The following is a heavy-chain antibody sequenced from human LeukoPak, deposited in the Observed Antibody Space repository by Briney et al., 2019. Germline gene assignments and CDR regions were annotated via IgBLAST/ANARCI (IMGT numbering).Heavy chain of an antibody. J-gene: IGHJ5*02. D-gene: IGHD6-13*01. CDR1: GGSISSSSYY. CDR2: IYYSGST. CDR3: ARQLSSSWYPNWFDP. V-gene: IGHV4-39*01. Sequence: PSETLSLTCTVSGGSISSSSYYWGWIRQPPGKGLEWIGSIYYSGSTYYNPSLKSRVTISVDTSKNQFSLKLSSVTAADTAVYYCARQLSSSWYPNWFDPWGQGTLVTVSS.